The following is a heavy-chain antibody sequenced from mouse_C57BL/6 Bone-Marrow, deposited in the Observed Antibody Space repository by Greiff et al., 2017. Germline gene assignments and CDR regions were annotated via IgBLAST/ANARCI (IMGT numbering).Heavy chain of an antibody. CDR1: GYTFTDYY. J-gene: IGHJ4*01. Sequence: VKLQESGAELVRPGASVKLSCKASGYTFTDYYINWVKQRPGQGLEWIARIYPGSGNTYYNEKFKGKATLTAEKSSSTAYMQLSSLTSEDSAVYFCARGRMSAMDYRGQGTSVTVSS. CDR2: IYPGSGNT. V-gene: IGHV1-76*01. CDR3: ARGRMSAMDY. D-gene: IGHD2-10*02.